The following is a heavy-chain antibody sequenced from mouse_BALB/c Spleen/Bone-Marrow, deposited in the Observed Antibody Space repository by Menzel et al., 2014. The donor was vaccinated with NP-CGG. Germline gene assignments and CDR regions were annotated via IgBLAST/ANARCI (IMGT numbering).Heavy chain of an antibody. CDR1: GFTFTDYY. CDR2: IRNKAYGYTT. V-gene: IGHV7-3*02. J-gene: IGHJ4*01. CDR3: AGWPMDY. Sequence: EVQRVESGGGLVQPGGSLRLSCTTSGFTFTDYYMSWVRQPPGKGLEWLAFIRNKAYGYTTEYSVSVRGRFTISRDNSQKILCLQMNALRVEDSASYCCAGWPMDYWGQGTSVTVSS.